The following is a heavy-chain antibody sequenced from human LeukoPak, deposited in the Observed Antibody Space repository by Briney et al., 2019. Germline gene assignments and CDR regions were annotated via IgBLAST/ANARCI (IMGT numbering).Heavy chain of an antibody. CDR1: GYSFPTYW. Sequence: GVSLQISCKGSGYSFPTYWIAWVRPMTGKGLEWMGIIYPDESNIRYSPSFQGQVTISADKSISTAYLQWSSLKASDTAMYYCARPPSRGYSSSFEYWGQGTPVTVSS. D-gene: IGHD2-2*03. CDR3: ARPPSRGYSSSFEY. V-gene: IGHV5-51*01. J-gene: IGHJ4*02. CDR2: IYPDESNI.